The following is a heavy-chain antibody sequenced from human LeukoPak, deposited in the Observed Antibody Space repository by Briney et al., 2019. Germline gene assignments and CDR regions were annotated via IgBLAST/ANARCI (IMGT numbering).Heavy chain of an antibody. CDR1: GFTFSSYA. Sequence: GGSLRLSCAASGFTFSSYAMSWVRQAPGKGLEWVSAISGSGGSTYYADSVKGRFTISRDNSKNTLYLQMNSLRAEDTAVYYCAKDRSLGIVGATNDAFDIWGQGTMVTVSS. CDR3: AKDRSLGIVGATNDAFDI. V-gene: IGHV3-23*01. D-gene: IGHD1-26*01. J-gene: IGHJ3*02. CDR2: ISGSGGST.